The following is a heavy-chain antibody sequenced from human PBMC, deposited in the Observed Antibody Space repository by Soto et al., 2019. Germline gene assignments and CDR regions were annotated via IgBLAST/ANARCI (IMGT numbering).Heavy chain of an antibody. V-gene: IGHV1-18*01. J-gene: IGHJ4*02. CDR2: ISAYNGNT. CDR1: GYTFTSYG. CDR3: ARVYRITMVRGELSEY. D-gene: IGHD3-10*01. Sequence: QVQLVQSGAEVKKPGASVKVSCKASGYTFTSYGISWVRQAPGQGLEWMGWISAYNGNTNYAQKLQGRVTKTTDTSTSPAYLELRSLRSDDTAVYYCARVYRITMVRGELSEYWGQGTLVTVSS.